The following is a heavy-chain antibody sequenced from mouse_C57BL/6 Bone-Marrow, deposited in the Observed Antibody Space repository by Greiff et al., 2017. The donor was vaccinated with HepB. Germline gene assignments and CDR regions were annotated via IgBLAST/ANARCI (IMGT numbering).Heavy chain of an antibody. V-gene: IGHV5-6*02. J-gene: IGHJ4*01. CDR1: GFTFSSYG. D-gene: IGHD2-4*01. CDR3: ARRGEWDDYDFYAMDY. CDR2: ISSGGSYT. Sequence: DVKLVESGGDLVKPGGSLKLSCAASGFTFSSYGMSWVRQTPDKRLEWVATISSGGSYTYYPDSVKGRFTISRDNAKNTLYLQMSSLKSEDTAMYYCARRGEWDDYDFYAMDYWGQGTSVTVSS.